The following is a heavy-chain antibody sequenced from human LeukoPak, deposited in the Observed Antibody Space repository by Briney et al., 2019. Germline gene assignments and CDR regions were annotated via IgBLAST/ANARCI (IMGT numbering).Heavy chain of an antibody. V-gene: IGHV3-23*01. CDR1: GFTFSSYS. Sequence: GGSLRLSCTASGFTFSSYSMNWVRQAPGKGLEWVSAISGSGGSTYYADSVKGRFTISRDNSKNTLYLQMNSLRAEDTAVYYCAKGVVVPASTNYYYYYYMDVWGKGTTVTVSS. CDR3: AKGVVVPASTNYYYYYYMDV. CDR2: ISGSGGST. J-gene: IGHJ6*03. D-gene: IGHD2-2*01.